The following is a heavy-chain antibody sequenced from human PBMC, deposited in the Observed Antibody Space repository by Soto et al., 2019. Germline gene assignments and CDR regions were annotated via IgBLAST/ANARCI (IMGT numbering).Heavy chain of an antibody. CDR2: IYYSGDT. V-gene: IGHV4-39*01. D-gene: IGHD6-13*01. CDR1: GGSISSRNYY. CDR3: ASLQVPGNFDY. Sequence: SETLSLTCTVSGGSISSRNYYWAWVRQPPGKGLEWIGNIYYSGDTYYRPSLRSRLTISVDTSKNQFSLKLCSLTAADTAMYYCASLQVPGNFDYWGQGNLVTVSS. J-gene: IGHJ4*02.